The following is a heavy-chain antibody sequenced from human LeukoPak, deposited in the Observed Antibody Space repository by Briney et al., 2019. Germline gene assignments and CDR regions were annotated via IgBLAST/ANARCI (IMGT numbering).Heavy chain of an antibody. J-gene: IGHJ6*02. Sequence: GGSLRLSCAGSGFTFNNYWMHWVRQVPGKGLEWVSRINGDGRSTSYADSVKGRVTITRDNAKYTLFLQMNNLGAEDTAVYYCAKDRGAPDFYYYYYGMDVWGQGTTVTVSS. V-gene: IGHV3-74*01. D-gene: IGHD1-14*01. CDR2: INGDGRST. CDR3: AKDRGAPDFYYYYYGMDV. CDR1: GFTFNNYW.